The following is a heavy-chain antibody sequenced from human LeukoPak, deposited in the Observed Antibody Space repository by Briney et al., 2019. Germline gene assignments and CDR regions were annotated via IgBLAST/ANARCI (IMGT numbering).Heavy chain of an antibody. Sequence: PSQTLSLTCTVSGGSISSGGYYWSWVRQPPGKGLEWIGYIYHSGSTYYNPSLKSRVTISVDRSKNQFSLKLSSVTAADTAVYYCISPARTNNYVTPFDYWGQGTLVTVSS. CDR1: GGSISSGGYY. D-gene: IGHD4-11*01. CDR2: IYHSGST. J-gene: IGHJ4*02. V-gene: IGHV4-30-2*01. CDR3: ISPARTNNYVTPFDY.